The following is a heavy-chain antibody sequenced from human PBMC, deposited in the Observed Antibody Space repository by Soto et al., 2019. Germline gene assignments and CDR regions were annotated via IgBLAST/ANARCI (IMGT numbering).Heavy chain of an antibody. V-gene: IGHV3-30*18. CDR3: AKDWDNYDFWSGRYYYYYGMDV. D-gene: IGHD3-3*01. CDR1: GFTFSSYG. Sequence: QVQLVESGGGVVQPGRSLRLSCAASGFTFSSYGMHWVRQAPGKGLEWVAVISYDGSNKYYADSVKGRFTISRDNSQNTLYLQMNSLRAEDTAVYYCAKDWDNYDFWSGRYYYYYGMDVWGQGTTVTVSS. CDR2: ISYDGSNK. J-gene: IGHJ6*02.